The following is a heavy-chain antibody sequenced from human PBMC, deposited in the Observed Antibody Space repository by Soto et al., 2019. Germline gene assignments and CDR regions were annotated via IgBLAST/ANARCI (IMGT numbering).Heavy chain of an antibody. D-gene: IGHD6-6*01. CDR2: IYYSGST. J-gene: IGHJ4*02. V-gene: IGHV4-31*03. CDR1: GGSISSGGYY. Sequence: PSETLSLTCTVSGGSISSGGYYWSWIRQHPGKGLEWIGYIYYSGSTYYNPSLKSRVTISVDTSKNQFSLKLSSVTAADTAVHYCARDRIPAGGSSSGFDYWGQGTLVTVSS. CDR3: ARDRIPAGGSSSGFDY.